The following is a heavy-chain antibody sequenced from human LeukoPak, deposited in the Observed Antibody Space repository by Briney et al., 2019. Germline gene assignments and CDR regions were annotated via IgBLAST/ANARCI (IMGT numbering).Heavy chain of an antibody. J-gene: IGHJ4*02. Sequence: ASVKVSCKASGYTFTSYGISWVRQAPGQGLEWMGWISAYNGNTNYAQKLQGRVTMTTDTSTSTAYMELRSLRSDDTAVYYCARDRPDGYCSGGSCPTPDYWGQGTLVTVSS. V-gene: IGHV1-18*01. D-gene: IGHD2-15*01. CDR2: ISAYNGNT. CDR3: ARDRPDGYCSGGSCPTPDY. CDR1: GYTFTSYG.